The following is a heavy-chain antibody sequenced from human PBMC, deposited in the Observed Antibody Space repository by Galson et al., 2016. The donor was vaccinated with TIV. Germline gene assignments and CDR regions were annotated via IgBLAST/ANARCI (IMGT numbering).Heavy chain of an antibody. J-gene: IGHJ4*02. CDR1: GGSISSNGIF. CDR2: IYHSGST. V-gene: IGHV4-31*03. Sequence: TLSLTCTVSGGSISSNGIFWSWIRQHPGKGLEWIGYIYHSGSTHYNPSLKSRVAMSVDTSKNQFSLILTSVTAADTAVYYCARDQDSGAYFDYWGQGTLVTVSS. D-gene: IGHD2-15*01. CDR3: ARDQDSGAYFDY.